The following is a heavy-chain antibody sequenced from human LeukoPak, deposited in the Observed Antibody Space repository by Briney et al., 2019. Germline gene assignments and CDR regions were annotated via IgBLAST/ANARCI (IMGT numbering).Heavy chain of an antibody. CDR3: ARERRGGGWSAFDI. CDR2: IYHSGST. CDR1: GGSISSGGYS. V-gene: IGHV4-30-2*01. J-gene: IGHJ3*02. Sequence: SQTLSLTCAVSGGSISSGGYSWSWIRQPPGEGLEWIGYIYHSGSTYYNPSLKSRVTISVDRSKNQFSLKLSSVTAADTAVYYCARERRGGGWSAFDIWGQGTMVTVSS. D-gene: IGHD2-15*01.